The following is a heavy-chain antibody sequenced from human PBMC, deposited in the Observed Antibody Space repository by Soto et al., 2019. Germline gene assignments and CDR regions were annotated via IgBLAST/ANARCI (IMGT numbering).Heavy chain of an antibody. J-gene: IGHJ6*02. CDR3: ARAYDYVWGSYRPYYYYYGMDV. Sequence: GASVKAASKASGYTFNVYYMHWVRQAPGQGREWRGWINPNSGGTNYAQKFQGWVTMTRDTSISTAYMELSRLRSDDTAVYYCARAYDYVWGSYRPYYYYYGMDVWGQGPTVTVSS. D-gene: IGHD3-16*02. V-gene: IGHV1-2*04. CDR2: INPNSGGT. CDR1: GYTFNVYY.